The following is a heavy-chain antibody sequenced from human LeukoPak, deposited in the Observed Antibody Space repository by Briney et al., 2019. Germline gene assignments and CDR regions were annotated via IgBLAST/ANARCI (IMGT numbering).Heavy chain of an antibody. D-gene: IGHD2-2*01. V-gene: IGHV4-39*06. J-gene: IGHJ5*01. CDR2: VSHSGAT. Sequence: ASETLSLTCAVSGASVSSSTYFWGWIRQPPGEGPEWLGSVSHSGATYYNPSLKSRVTISLDTSKNQITLTVTSVTVADTALYFCACRIVVSPTAIETWFDSWGQGTLVTVSS. CDR1: GASVSSSTYF. CDR3: ACRIVVSPTAIETWFDS.